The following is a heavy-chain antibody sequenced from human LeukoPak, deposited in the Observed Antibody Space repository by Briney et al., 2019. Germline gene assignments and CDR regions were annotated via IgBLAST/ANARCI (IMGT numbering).Heavy chain of an antibody. J-gene: IGHJ4*02. D-gene: IGHD2-15*01. CDR1: GFAFNIYG. V-gene: IGHV3-48*01. Sequence: GGSLRLSCAASGFAFNIYGMNWVRQAPGKGLEWVSYLSSTSGTRYYADSVKGRFTISRDNAKNSLYLQMNSLRAEDTAVYYCARDRGILARSSPIDYWGQGTLVTVSS. CDR2: LSSTSGTR. CDR3: ARDRGILARSSPIDY.